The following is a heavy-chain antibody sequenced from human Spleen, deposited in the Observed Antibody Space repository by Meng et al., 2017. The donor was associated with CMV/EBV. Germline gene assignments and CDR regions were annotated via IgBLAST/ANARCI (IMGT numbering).Heavy chain of an antibody. CDR1: GGSITSSHSY. V-gene: IGHV4-39*01. D-gene: IGHD2/OR15-2a*01. J-gene: IGHJ4*02. Sequence: CAVSGGSITSSHSYWGWIRQPPGKGLEWIGTISYSESTYYNPSLKSRVTISVDTSKNQFSLNLRSMTAADRALYFCVRQRAGNYIDYWGQGTLVTVSS. CDR3: VRQRAGNYIDY. CDR2: ISYSEST.